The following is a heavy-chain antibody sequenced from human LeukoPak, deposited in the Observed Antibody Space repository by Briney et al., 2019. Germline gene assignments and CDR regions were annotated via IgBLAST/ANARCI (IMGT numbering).Heavy chain of an antibody. CDR2: INPSGANT. D-gene: IGHD1-26*01. CDR3: AREVGIRGYFDY. J-gene: IGHJ4*02. Sequence: GASVKVSCKTSGYTFTNFYMHWVRQAPGQGLEWMGIINPSGANTGYAQKFQGRVTMTRDTSTSTVYMELSSLRSQDTAVYYCAREVGIRGYFDYWGRGTPVTVSS. V-gene: IGHV1-46*01. CDR1: GYTFTNFY.